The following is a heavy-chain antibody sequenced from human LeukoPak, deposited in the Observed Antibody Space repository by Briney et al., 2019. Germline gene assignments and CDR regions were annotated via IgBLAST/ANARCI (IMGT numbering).Heavy chain of an antibody. D-gene: IGHD3-3*01. Sequence: GGSLRLSCAASGFTFSDYYMSWIRQAPGKGLEWVSYISSSGSTIYYADSVKGRFTISRGNAKNSLYLQMNSLRAEDTAVYYCAKLLFYRVVIIFDYWGQGTLVTVSS. CDR1: GFTFSDYY. V-gene: IGHV3-11*01. CDR2: ISSSGSTI. CDR3: AKLLFYRVVIIFDY. J-gene: IGHJ4*02.